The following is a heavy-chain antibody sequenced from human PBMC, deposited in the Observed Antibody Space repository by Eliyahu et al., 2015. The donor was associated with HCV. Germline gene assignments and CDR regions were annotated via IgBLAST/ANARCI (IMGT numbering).Heavy chain of an antibody. V-gene: IGHV4-34*01. J-gene: IGHJ5*02. Sequence: QVQLQQWGAGLLKPSETLSLTCAVYGGSFXGYYWSWLRQPPGKGLEWIGEIKHSGSTNYNPSLKSRVTISIDTSKNQFSLKLSSVTAADTAVYYCARGQIAPLGWSGYYRKNWFDPWGQGTLVTVSS. D-gene: IGHD3-3*01. CDR1: GGSFXGYY. CDR2: IKHSGST. CDR3: ARGQIAPLGWSGYYRKNWFDP.